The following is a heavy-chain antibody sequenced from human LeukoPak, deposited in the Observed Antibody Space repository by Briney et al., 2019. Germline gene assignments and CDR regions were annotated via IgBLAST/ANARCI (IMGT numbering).Heavy chain of an antibody. D-gene: IGHD3-10*01. V-gene: IGHV4-39*01. CDR1: GGSISSCNYY. J-gene: IGHJ4*02. CDR2: MDYSGST. Sequence: PSETLSLTCTVSGGSISSCNYYWGWIRQPPGKGLDWIGSMDYSGSTYYNPSLKSRVTISVDTSKNQFSLKLSSVTAADTAVYYCVTMIRGIAALDDYWGQGILVTVSS. CDR3: VTMIRGIAALDDY.